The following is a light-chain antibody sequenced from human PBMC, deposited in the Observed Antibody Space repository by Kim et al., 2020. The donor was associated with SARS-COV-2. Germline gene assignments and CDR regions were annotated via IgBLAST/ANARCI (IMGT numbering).Light chain of an antibody. CDR1: SSDVGGYNY. CDR3: SSYTSSSTWV. Sequence: QSALTQPASVSGSPGQSITISCTGTSSDVGGYNYVSWYQHHPGKAPKVMIYDVSKRPSGVSNRFSGSKSGNTASLTISGLQAEDEADYYCSSYTSSSTWVFGGGTQLTVL. V-gene: IGLV2-14*03. CDR2: DVS. J-gene: IGLJ3*02.